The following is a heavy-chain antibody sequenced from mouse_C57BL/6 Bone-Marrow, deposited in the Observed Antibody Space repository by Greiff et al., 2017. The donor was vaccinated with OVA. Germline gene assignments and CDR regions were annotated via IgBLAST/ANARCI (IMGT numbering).Heavy chain of an antibody. CDR2: IWWDDDK. Sequence: QVTLKVSGPGILQPSQTLSLTCSFSGFSLSTFGMGVGWIRQPSGKGLEWLAHIWWDDDKYYNPALKSRPTISKDASKNQVFLKIANVDTADTATYYCARIASYYGSRGPYFDVWGTGTTVTVSS. CDR1: GFSLSTFGMG. V-gene: IGHV8-8*01. CDR3: ARIASYYGSRGPYFDV. J-gene: IGHJ1*03. D-gene: IGHD1-1*01.